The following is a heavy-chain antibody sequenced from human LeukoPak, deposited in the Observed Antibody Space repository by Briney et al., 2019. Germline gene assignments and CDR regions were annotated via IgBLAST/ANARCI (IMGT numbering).Heavy chain of an antibody. Sequence: GGSLRLSCAASGFSFSDYWLHWVRQAPGKGLVWVSRINSDGRNIAYADSVKGRFTISRDNAKNTLYLEMNSLTIEDTAVYYCARAISWNGAQGHMDVWGKGTTVTVS. CDR3: ARAISWNGAQGHMDV. CDR1: GFSFSDYW. V-gene: IGHV3-74*03. CDR2: INSDGRNI. J-gene: IGHJ6*03. D-gene: IGHD1-1*01.